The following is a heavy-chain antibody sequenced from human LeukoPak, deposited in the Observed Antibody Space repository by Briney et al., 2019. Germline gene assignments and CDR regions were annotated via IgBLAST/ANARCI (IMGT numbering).Heavy chain of an antibody. D-gene: IGHD5-18*01. J-gene: IGHJ5*02. CDR2: IYHSGST. CDR1: GYSISSGYY. CDR3: ARHSYGLDRFDP. V-gene: IGHV4-38-2*01. Sequence: SETLSLTCAVSGYSISSGYYWGWIRQPPGKGLEWIGSIYHSGSTYYNPSLKSRVTISVDTSKNQFSLKLSSVTAADTAVYYRARHSYGLDRFDPWGQGTLVTVSS.